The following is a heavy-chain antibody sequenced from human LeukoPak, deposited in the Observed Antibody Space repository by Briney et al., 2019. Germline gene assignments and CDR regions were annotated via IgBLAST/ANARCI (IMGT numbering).Heavy chain of an antibody. Sequence: ASVKVSCKASGYTFTAYYMHWVRQAPGQGLEWMRWINPNSGGTNYAQRFQRRVTMTRDTSISTAYMEVSRLRSDDTAVYYCASRGYYYDSSGYKYYFDHWGQGTLVTVSS. CDR3: ASRGYYYDSSGYKYYFDH. J-gene: IGHJ4*02. CDR1: GYTFTAYY. V-gene: IGHV1-2*02. D-gene: IGHD3-22*01. CDR2: INPNSGGT.